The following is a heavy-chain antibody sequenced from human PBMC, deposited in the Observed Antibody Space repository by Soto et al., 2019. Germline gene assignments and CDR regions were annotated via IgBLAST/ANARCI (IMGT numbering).Heavy chain of an antibody. CDR2: ISGSGGST. J-gene: IGHJ6*02. CDR1: GFTFSSYA. D-gene: IGHD4-17*01. V-gene: IGHV3-23*01. Sequence: GGSLRLSCAASGFTFSSYAMSWVRQAPGKGLEWVSAISGSGGSTYYADSVKGRFTIFRDNSKNTLYLQMNSLRAEDTAVYYCAKDDYGDYTVLGYYYGMDVWGQGTTVTVSS. CDR3: AKDDYGDYTVLGYYYGMDV.